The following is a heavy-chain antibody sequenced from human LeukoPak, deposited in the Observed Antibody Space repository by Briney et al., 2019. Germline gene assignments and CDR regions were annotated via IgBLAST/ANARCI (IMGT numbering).Heavy chain of an antibody. CDR3: ARHYASAYFFEY. CDR1: GFPFSSYG. CDR2: IRYDGSNK. J-gene: IGHJ4*02. D-gene: IGHD2-2*01. V-gene: IGHV3-30*02. Sequence: GGSLRLSCAASGFPFSSYGMHWVRQAPGKGLEWVAYIRYDGSNKYYADSLKGRFTISGDNSENTLYLQMSSLRTEDTAVYYCARHYASAYFFEYWGQGTLVTVSS.